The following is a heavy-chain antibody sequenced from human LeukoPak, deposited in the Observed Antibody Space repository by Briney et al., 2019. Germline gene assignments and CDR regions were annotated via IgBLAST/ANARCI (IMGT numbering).Heavy chain of an antibody. V-gene: IGHV3-23*01. CDR2: ISGGTGTP. Sequence: GGFLRLSCAASGFTFSNYAMSWVRQAPGKGLEWVSGISGGTGTPYYVDSVKGRFIISRDNSKNTLYLQMTSLRGEDTAVYYCAKRRTTVITMDYFDYWGQGILVTVSS. J-gene: IGHJ4*02. CDR3: AKRRTTVITMDYFDY. D-gene: IGHD4-17*01. CDR1: GFTFSNYA.